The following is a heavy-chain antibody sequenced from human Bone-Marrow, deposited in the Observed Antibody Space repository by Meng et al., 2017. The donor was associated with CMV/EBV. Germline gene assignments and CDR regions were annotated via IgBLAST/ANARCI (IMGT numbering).Heavy chain of an antibody. CDR2: IYSDDII. Sequence: GESLKISCAASGLTVSTNYMTWVRQAPGKGLEWISDIYSDDIIYYADSVKGRFTVSRDNSKNTLHLQMNSLRVEDTAIYYCARDRSGLGSGMWGLDPWGQRTRVTVAS. J-gene: IGHJ5*02. CDR1: GLTVSTNY. V-gene: IGHV3-53*01. D-gene: IGHD3-10*01. CDR3: ARDRSGLGSGMWGLDP.